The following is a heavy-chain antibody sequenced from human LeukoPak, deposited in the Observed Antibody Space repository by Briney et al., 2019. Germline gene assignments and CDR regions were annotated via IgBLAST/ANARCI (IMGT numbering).Heavy chain of an antibody. J-gene: IGHJ4*02. V-gene: IGHV3-48*03. CDR1: GFTFSSYE. D-gene: IGHD4-17*01. Sequence: PGGSLRLSCAASGFTFSSYEMNWVRQAPGKGLEWVSYISSSGSTIYYADSVKGRFTISRDNAKNSLYLQMNSLRAEDTALYYCARVGYGDWNDYWGQGTLVTVSS. CDR2: ISSSGSTI. CDR3: ARVGYGDWNDY.